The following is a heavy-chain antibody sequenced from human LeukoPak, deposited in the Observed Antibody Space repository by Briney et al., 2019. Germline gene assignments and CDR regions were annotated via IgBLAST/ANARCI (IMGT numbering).Heavy chain of an antibody. CDR1: GFTFSSIA. CDR2: ISDSGGST. V-gene: IGHV3-23*01. CDR3: AARPTVTTYYYFDY. D-gene: IGHD4-17*01. Sequence: GPSLRLSWAASGFTFSSIASGSVSHPAGNGLEWVSSISDSGGSTYYADSVKGGFTISRDNSKNTLYLQMNSLRAEDTAVYYCAARPTVTTYYYFDYWGQGTLVTVSS. J-gene: IGHJ4*02.